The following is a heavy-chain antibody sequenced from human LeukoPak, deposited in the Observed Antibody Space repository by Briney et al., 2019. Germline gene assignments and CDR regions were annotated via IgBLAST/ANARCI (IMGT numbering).Heavy chain of an antibody. V-gene: IGHV4-59*12. D-gene: IGHD1-14*01. CDR3: ASGGIAGWYFDL. J-gene: IGHJ2*01. Sequence: SETLSLTCTVSGGSISSYYWSWIRQPAWKGLEWIGYVCYPGTTSYRPSLNSRVAISLDTSKNQFSLRLTSVTAADTAVYYCASGGIAGWYFDLWGRGTLVTVSS. CDR2: VCYPGTT. CDR1: GGSISSYY.